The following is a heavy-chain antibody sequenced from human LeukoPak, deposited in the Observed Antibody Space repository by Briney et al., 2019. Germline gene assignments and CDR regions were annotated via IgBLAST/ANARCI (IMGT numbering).Heavy chain of an antibody. CDR1: EFTFRSYA. CDR3: ARDFNVGTDY. CDR2: ISSGSTDI. V-gene: IGHV3-21*01. J-gene: IGHJ4*02. Sequence: GGSLRLSCAASEFTFRSYAMNWVRQAPGKGLEWVSSISSGSTDIYYADSVKGRFTISRDNAKNSLYLQMNSLRAEDTAVYYCARDFNVGTDYWGQGTLVTVSS. D-gene: IGHD1-14*01.